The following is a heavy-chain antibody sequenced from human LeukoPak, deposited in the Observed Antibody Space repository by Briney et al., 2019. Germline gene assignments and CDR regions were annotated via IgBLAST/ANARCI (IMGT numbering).Heavy chain of an antibody. V-gene: IGHV3-53*01. CDR1: GFTVSSNY. D-gene: IGHD1-26*01. Sequence: GGSLRLSCAASGFTVSSNYMSWVRQAPGKGLEWVSVIYSGGSTYYADSVEGRFTISRDNSKNTLYLQMNSLRAEDTAVYYCARGSRIVGATRAGNAFDIWGQGTMVTVSS. CDR2: IYSGGST. CDR3: ARGSRIVGATRAGNAFDI. J-gene: IGHJ3*02.